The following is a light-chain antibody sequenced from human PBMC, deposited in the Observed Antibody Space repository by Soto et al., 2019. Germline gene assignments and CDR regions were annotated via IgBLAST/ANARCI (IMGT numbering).Light chain of an antibody. CDR1: HDISNY. Sequence: DIQMTQSPSSLSASVGDRVTITCQANHDISNYLNWYQQKPGKAPKLLIYGAFNLQTGVPSRFSGSRYGTDYTFTIISLQTEDIATYYCQKYENLPITFGQGTRLEIK. CDR2: GAF. J-gene: IGKJ5*01. CDR3: QKYENLPIT. V-gene: IGKV1-33*01.